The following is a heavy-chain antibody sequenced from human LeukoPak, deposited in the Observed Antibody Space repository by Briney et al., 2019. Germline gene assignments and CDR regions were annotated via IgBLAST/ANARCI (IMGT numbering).Heavy chain of an antibody. J-gene: IGHJ5*02. CDR3: AREIGRSQGWFDP. CDR2: IYYSGST. CDR1: GGSISSYY. Sequence: SETLSLTCTVSGGSISSYYWSWIRQPPGKGLEWIGYIYYSGSTNYNASLKSRVTISVDTSKNQFSLKLSSVTAADTAVYYCAREIGRSQGWFDPWGQGTLVTVSS. D-gene: IGHD3/OR15-3a*01. V-gene: IGHV4-59*01.